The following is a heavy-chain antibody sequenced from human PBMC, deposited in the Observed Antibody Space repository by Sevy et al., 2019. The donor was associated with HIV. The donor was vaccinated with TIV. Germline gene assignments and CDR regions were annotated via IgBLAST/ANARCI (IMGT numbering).Heavy chain of an antibody. J-gene: IGHJ4*02. CDR1: GFTFSSYT. CDR2: ISSSSSRL. Sequence: GGSLRLSCAASGFTFSSYTMNWVRQAPGKGLEWVASISSSSSRLYYADSLKGRFTISKDNAKNSLFLQMNSLRAEDTVVYYCAREGITIPFDYWGQGTLVTVSS. V-gene: IGHV3-21*01. D-gene: IGHD2-21*01. CDR3: AREGITIPFDY.